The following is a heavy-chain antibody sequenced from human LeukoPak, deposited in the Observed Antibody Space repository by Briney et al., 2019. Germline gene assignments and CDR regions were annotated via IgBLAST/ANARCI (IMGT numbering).Heavy chain of an antibody. J-gene: IGHJ5*02. CDR3: ARLIYSSSWSRFDP. CDR1: GYTFTSYD. D-gene: IGHD6-13*01. V-gene: IGHV1-8*03. Sequence: GASVNVSCKASGYTFTSYDINWVRQATGQGLEWMGWMNPNSGNTGYAQKFQGRVTITRNTSISTAYMELSSLRSEDTAVYYCARLIYSSSWSRFDPWGQGTLVTVSS. CDR2: MNPNSGNT.